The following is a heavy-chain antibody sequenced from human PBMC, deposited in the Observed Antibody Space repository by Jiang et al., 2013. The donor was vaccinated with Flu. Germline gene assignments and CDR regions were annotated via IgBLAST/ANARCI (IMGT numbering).Heavy chain of an antibody. V-gene: IGHV4-38-2*02. Sequence: GPGLVKPSETLSLTCTVSGYSISSGYYWGWIRQPPGKGLEWIGSIYHSGSTYYNPSLKSRVTISVDTSKNQFSLKLSSVTAADTAVYYCAREVSSSWYDPRFDYWGQGTLVTVSS. CDR2: IYHSGST. CDR3: AREVSSSWYDPRFDY. CDR1: GYSISSGYY. D-gene: IGHD6-13*01. J-gene: IGHJ4*02.